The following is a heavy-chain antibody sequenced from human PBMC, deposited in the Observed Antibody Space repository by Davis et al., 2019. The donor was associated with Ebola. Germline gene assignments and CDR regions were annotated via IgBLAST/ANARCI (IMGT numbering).Heavy chain of an antibody. CDR3: AKLGDDYYDSSHFDY. V-gene: IGHV1-18*04. J-gene: IGHJ4*02. D-gene: IGHD3-22*01. Sequence: ASVKVSCKASGYTFTSYGITWVRQAPGQGLEWMGWINPHNGNTNYAQSVQGRVTMTTDTSTSTAYMELRSLRSDDTAVYYCAKLGDDYYDSSHFDYWGQGTLVTVSS. CDR2: INPHNGNT. CDR1: GYTFTSYG.